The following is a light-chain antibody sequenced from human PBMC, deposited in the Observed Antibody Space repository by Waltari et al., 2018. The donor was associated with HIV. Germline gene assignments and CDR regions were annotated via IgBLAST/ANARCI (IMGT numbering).Light chain of an antibody. CDR3: STWDFSLSAHV. CDR2: FGN. V-gene: IGLV1-36*01. J-gene: IGLJ1*01. CDR1: STNIGTHV. Sequence: QSALTQEASVSGTVGQSITLSCTGNSTNIGTHVVGWYRQISHGAPKTLIFGNSLPSGIPDRFSGSKSGTTASLTISGLQPEDEADYYCSTWDFSLSAHVFGTGTKVTVL.